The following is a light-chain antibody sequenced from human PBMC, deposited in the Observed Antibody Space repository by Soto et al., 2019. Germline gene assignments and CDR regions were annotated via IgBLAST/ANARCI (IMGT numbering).Light chain of an antibody. CDR3: QQYSSLYT. J-gene: IGKJ2*01. CDR1: QSINNNY. Sequence: EIVLTQSPGTLSLSPGERVTLSCRASQSINNNYLAWYQHKPGQAPRLIVYGASARATGIPDRFSGSGSGTDFTLTISRLEHEDFAVYYCQQYSSLYTFGQGTTLEIK. V-gene: IGKV3-20*01. CDR2: GAS.